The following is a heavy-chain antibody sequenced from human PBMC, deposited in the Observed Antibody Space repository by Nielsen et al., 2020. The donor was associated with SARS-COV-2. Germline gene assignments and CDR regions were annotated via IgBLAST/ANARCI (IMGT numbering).Heavy chain of an antibody. CDR3: ARAASANYYYYYGMDV. Sequence: GGSLRLSCAASGFAVSNIYMTWVRQAPGKGLEWVSVISGGDSTYYADSVKGRFTISRDNSKNTLYLQMNSLRAEDTAVYYCARAASANYYYYYGMDVWGQGTTVTVSS. V-gene: IGHV3-66*01. CDR2: ISGGDST. CDR1: GFAVSNIY. J-gene: IGHJ6*02.